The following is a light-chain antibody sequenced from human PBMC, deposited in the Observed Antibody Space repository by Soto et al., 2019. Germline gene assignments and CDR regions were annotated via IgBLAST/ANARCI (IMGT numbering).Light chain of an antibody. CDR3: SSYTSSSTLYV. CDR2: DVS. J-gene: IGLJ1*01. V-gene: IGLV2-14*01. Sequence: QSVLTQPASVSGSPGQSITISCTGTSSDVGGYNYVSWYQQHPGKAPKLMIYDVSNRPSGVSNRFSGSKSGNTASLTFSGLQAEDEADYYCSSYTSSSTLYVFATGTKVTVL. CDR1: SSDVGGYNY.